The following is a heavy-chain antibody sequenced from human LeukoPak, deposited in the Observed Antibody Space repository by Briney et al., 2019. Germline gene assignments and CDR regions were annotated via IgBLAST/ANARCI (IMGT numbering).Heavy chain of an antibody. D-gene: IGHD6-13*01. CDR3: TRVGGSSSWYYYYYGMDV. V-gene: IGHV3-49*04. CDR2: IRSKAYGGTT. Sequence: GGSLRLSCTASGFTFGDYAMSWVRQAPGKGLEWVGFIRSKAYGGTTEYAASVKGRFTISRDDSKSIAYLQMNSLKTEDTAVYYCTRVGGSSSWYYYYYGMDVWGQGTTVTVSS. CDR1: GFTFGDYA. J-gene: IGHJ6*02.